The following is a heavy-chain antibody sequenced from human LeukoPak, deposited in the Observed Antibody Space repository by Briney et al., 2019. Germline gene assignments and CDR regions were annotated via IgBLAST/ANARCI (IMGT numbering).Heavy chain of an antibody. CDR2: INSDGSIT. CDR1: GFTFSSYW. J-gene: IGHJ4*02. Sequence: GGSLRPSCAASGFTFSSYWMHWVRQAPGEGLVWVSRINSDGSITSYADSVMGRFTISRDNARNTLYLQMNSLRAEDTAVYYCASNFHGDSHSWGQGTLVTVSS. V-gene: IGHV3-74*01. D-gene: IGHD4-17*01. CDR3: ASNFHGDSHS.